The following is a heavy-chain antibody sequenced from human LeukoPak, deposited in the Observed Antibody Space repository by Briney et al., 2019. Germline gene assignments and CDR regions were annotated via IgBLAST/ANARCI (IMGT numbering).Heavy chain of an antibody. D-gene: IGHD3-22*01. V-gene: IGHV3-30*03. CDR1: GFTFNIYG. CDR2: ISNDGNNQ. Sequence: GGSLRLSCAASGFTFNIYGMFWVRQAPGKGLEWVALISNDGNNQFYADSVKGRFTISRDNAKNSLYLQMNSLRAEDTALYYCAVIGYDSSGYYSPFDYWGQGTLVTVSS. CDR3: AVIGYDSSGYYSPFDY. J-gene: IGHJ4*02.